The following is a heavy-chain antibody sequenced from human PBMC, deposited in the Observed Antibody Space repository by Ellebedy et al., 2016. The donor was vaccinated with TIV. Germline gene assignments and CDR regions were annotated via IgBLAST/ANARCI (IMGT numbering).Heavy chain of an antibody. Sequence: SETLSLTCTVSGGSISSSSYYWGWIRQPPGKGLEWIGSIYYSGSTYYNPSLKSRVTISVDTSKNQFSLKLSSVTAADTAVYYCARRKYSKDGMDVWGQGTTVTVSS. CDR1: GGSISSSSYY. V-gene: IGHV4-39*01. CDR3: ARRKYSKDGMDV. J-gene: IGHJ6*02. D-gene: IGHD6-6*01. CDR2: IYYSGST.